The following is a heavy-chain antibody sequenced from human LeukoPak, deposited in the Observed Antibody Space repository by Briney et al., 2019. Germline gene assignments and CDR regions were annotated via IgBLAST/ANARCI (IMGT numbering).Heavy chain of an antibody. V-gene: IGHV3-7*01. J-gene: IGHJ4*02. Sequence: GGSLRLSCVASGFTFRSYGMSWVRQAPGKGLEWVANIKEDGGEQYYADSVKGRFSISRDNANNSFYLQMNNLRAEDTAVYYCAVGIGWLIDWGQGTLVTVSS. CDR3: AVGIGWLID. D-gene: IGHD5-12*01. CDR2: IKEDGGEQ. CDR1: GFTFRSYG.